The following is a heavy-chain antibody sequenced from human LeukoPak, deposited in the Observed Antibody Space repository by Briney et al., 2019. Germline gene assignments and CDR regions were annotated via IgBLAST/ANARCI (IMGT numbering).Heavy chain of an antibody. J-gene: IGHJ4*02. V-gene: IGHV3-7*01. CDR1: GFTFSSYA. D-gene: IGHD2-2*01. CDR3: ARGPYCSSTSCYAVPFDY. Sequence: PGESLRLSCAASGFTFSSYAMTWVRQAPGKGLEWVANIKQDGSEKYYVDSVKGRFTISRDNAKNSLYLQMNSLRAEDTAVYYCARGPYCSSTSCYAVPFDYWGQGTLVTVSS. CDR2: IKQDGSEK.